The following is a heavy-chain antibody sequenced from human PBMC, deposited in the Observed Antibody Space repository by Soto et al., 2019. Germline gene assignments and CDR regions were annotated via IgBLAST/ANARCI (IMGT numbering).Heavy chain of an antibody. J-gene: IGHJ4*02. CDR3: AADNAHHYGDYYFDY. CDR1: GFTFTSSA. D-gene: IGHD4-17*01. Sequence: VKVSCKASGFTFTSSAVQWVRQARGQRLEWIGWIVVGSGNTNYAQKFQERVTITRDMSTSTAYMELSSLRSEDTAVYYCAADNAHHYGDYYFDYWGQGTLVTVSS. CDR2: IVVGSGNT. V-gene: IGHV1-58*01.